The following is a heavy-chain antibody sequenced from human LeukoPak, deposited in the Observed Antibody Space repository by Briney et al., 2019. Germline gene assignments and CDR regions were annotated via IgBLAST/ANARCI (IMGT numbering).Heavy chain of an antibody. CDR1: GGSISSGDYY. CDR2: IYYSGST. J-gene: IGHJ4*02. D-gene: IGHD2-15*01. Sequence: SETLSLTCTVSGGSISSGDYYWSWIRQPPGKGLEWIGYIYYSGSTYYNPSLKSRVTISLDTSKNQFSLRLSSVTAADTAVYYCARDFCSGGSCYSYFHYWGQGTLVTVSS. V-gene: IGHV4-30-4*02. CDR3: ARDFCSGGSCYSYFHY.